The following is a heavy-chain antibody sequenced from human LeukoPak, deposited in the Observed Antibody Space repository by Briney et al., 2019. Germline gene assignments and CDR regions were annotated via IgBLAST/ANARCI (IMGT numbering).Heavy chain of an antibody. CDR1: GYTLTELS. D-gene: IGHD6-13*01. J-gene: IGHJ4*02. V-gene: IGHV1-24*01. CDR3: ATEYGSSSWKLFDY. CDR2: FDPEDGET. Sequence: ASVKVSCKVSGYTLTELSMHWVRQAPGKGLEWMGGFDPEDGETIYAQKFRGRVTMTEDTSTDTAYMELSSLRSEDTAVYYCATEYGSSSWKLFDYWGQGTLVTVSS.